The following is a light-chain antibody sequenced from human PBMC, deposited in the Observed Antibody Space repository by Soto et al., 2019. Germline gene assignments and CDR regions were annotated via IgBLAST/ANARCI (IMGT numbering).Light chain of an antibody. CDR3: QQYSGYSSWT. J-gene: IGKJ1*01. CDR2: SAS. Sequence: DIQLTQSPSSLSASVGDRVTVTCRASQSISRNLNWYQQKPGKAPKVLIHSASSLLSGVPSRFSGSGSGTDFTLTISSLQTEDFATYYCQQYSGYSSWTFGQGTKVDIK. V-gene: IGKV1-39*01. CDR1: QSISRN.